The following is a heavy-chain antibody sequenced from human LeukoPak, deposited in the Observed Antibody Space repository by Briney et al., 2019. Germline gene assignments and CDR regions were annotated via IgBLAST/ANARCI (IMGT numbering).Heavy chain of an antibody. V-gene: IGHV3-30-3*01. D-gene: IGHD1-26*01. J-gene: IGHJ6*02. CDR3: ARVVVGATDYNYYYGLDV. CDR1: GFIFSNYV. CDR2: ISFDGSKR. Sequence: GSLRLSCAASGFIFSNYVFHWVRQAPGKGLEWVTLISFDGSKRHYAASVEGRFTISRDNSNNTVSLQMNSLRAEDTAVYYCARVVVGATDYNYYYGLDVWGQGTTVTVSS.